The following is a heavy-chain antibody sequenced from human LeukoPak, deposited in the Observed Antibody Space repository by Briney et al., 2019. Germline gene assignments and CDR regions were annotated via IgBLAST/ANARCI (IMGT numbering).Heavy chain of an antibody. J-gene: IGHJ4*02. D-gene: IGHD6-19*01. CDR2: MNPNNGNT. Sequence: GASVKVSCKASGYTFTSYDTNWVRQATGQGLEWMGWMNPNNGNTGYVQKFQGRVTMTRDTSIGTAYMELSSLRSEDTAVYYCARDRVGVGGNGWENWGQGTLVTVSS. V-gene: IGHV1-8*02. CDR3: ARDRVGVGGNGWEN. CDR1: GYTFTSYD.